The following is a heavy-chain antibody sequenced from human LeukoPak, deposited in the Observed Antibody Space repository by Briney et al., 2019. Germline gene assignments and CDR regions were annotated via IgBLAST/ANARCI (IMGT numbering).Heavy chain of an antibody. J-gene: IGHJ4*02. V-gene: IGHV3-21*04. CDR3: AKRASTSTTLLFPPKD. D-gene: IGHD4-17*01. CDR2: ISGSISSK. Sequence: PGGSLRLSCAASGFGFSSYTMNWVRQAPGKGLEWVSSISGSISSKLYAESVKGRFTISRDNSKNTLYLQMNSLRAEDTAIYYCAKRASTSTTLLFPPKDWGQGILVTVSS. CDR1: GFGFSSYT.